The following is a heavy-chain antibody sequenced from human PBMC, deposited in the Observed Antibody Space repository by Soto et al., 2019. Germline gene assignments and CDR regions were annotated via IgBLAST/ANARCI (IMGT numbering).Heavy chain of an antibody. V-gene: IGHV1-69*13. CDR2: IIPIFGTA. D-gene: IGHD2-15*01. J-gene: IGHJ5*02. Sequence: SVKVSCKASGGTFSSYAISWVRQAPGQGLEWTGGIIPIFGTANYAQKFQGRVTITADESTSTAYMELSSLRSEDTAVYYCARGRIAINWFDPWGQGTLVTVSS. CDR3: ARGRIAINWFDP. CDR1: GGTFSSYA.